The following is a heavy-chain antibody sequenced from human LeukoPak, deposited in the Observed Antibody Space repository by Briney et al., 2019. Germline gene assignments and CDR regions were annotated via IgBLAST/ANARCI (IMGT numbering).Heavy chain of an antibody. Sequence: GGSLRLSCAASGFTFSSYWMSWVRQAPGKGLEWVANIKQDGSAKYYVDSVKGRFTTSRDNAKNSLYLQVDSLRAEDTAVYYCARHRCSNCGDYFDYWGQGTLVTVSS. J-gene: IGHJ4*02. CDR2: IKQDGSAK. CDR1: GFTFSSYW. V-gene: IGHV3-7*03. D-gene: IGHD4-17*01. CDR3: ARHRCSNCGDYFDY.